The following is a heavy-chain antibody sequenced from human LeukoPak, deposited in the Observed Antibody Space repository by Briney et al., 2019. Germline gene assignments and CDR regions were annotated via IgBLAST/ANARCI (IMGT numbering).Heavy chain of an antibody. CDR3: ARGRTLVLSYFQH. Sequence: PSETLSLTCTVSGGSISSYYWSWIRQPPGKGLEWIGYIYYSGSTNYNPSLKSRVTISVDTSKNQFSLKLSSVTAADTAVYYCARGRTLVLSYFQHWGQGTLVTVSS. J-gene: IGHJ1*01. CDR1: GGSISSYY. V-gene: IGHV4-59*12. D-gene: IGHD6-13*01. CDR2: IYYSGST.